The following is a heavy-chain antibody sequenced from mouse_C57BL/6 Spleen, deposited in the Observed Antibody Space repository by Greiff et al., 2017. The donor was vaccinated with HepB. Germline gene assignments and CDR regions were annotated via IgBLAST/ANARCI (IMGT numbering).Heavy chain of an antibody. CDR2: ISSGSSTI. Sequence: EVQVVESGGGLVKPGGSLKLSCAASGFTFSDYGMHWVRQAPEKGLEWVAYISSGSSTIYYADTVKGRFTISRDNAKNTLFLQMTSLRSEDTAMYYCARMGSSYAPYAMDYWGQGTSVTVSS. D-gene: IGHD1-1*01. CDR3: ARMGSSYAPYAMDY. CDR1: GFTFSDYG. J-gene: IGHJ4*01. V-gene: IGHV5-17*01.